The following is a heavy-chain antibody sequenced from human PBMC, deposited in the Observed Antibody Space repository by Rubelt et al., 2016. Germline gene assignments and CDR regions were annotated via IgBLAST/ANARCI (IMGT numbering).Heavy chain of an antibody. CDR1: GFTFSSYW. D-gene: IGHD5-24*01. V-gene: IGHV3-74*02. CDR3: ARALRLENFDY. CDR2: INSDGSST. Sequence: EVQLVESGGTLVQPGGSLGLSCAASGFTFSSYWMHWVRQAPGKGLVWVSRINSDGSSTSYADSGKGRFTISRDNAKNTLYLKMNSLRAEDTAVYYCARALRLENFDYWGQGTLVTVSS. J-gene: IGHJ4*02.